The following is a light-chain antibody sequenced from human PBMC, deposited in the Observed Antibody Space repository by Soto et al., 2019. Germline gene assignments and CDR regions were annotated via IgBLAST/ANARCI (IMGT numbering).Light chain of an antibody. J-gene: IGLJ2*01. V-gene: IGLV2-14*01. CDR2: DVS. CDR1: SSDVGGFNY. CDR3: GSYTSRNTLVV. Sequence: QSALTQPDSVSGSPGQSITITCTGTSSDVGGFNYVSWYQQHPGKAPKLMISDVSNRPSGVSNRFSGSKSGNTASLTISGLQAEDEADYYCGSYTSRNTLVVFGGGPKLTVL.